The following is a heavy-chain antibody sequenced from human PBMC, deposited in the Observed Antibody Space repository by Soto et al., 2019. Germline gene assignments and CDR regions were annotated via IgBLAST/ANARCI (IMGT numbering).Heavy chain of an antibody. CDR2: IYWDDDK. D-gene: IGHD3-22*01. J-gene: IGHJ4*02. Sequence: QITLKESGPTLVKPTQTLTLTCTFSGFSLSTGGVGVGWIRQPPGKALEWLALIYWDDDKRYSPSLKSRLTIPKDTSKNQVVLTMTNMDPVDTATYYCAHRQSYSYDSSGYYPYFDYWGQGTLVTVSS. CDR1: GFSLSTGGVG. CDR3: AHRQSYSYDSSGYYPYFDY. V-gene: IGHV2-5*02.